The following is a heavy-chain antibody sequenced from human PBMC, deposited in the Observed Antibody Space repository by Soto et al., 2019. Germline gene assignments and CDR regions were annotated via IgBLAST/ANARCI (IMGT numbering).Heavy chain of an antibody. V-gene: IGHV1-18*01. CDR3: XXXXXPXDP. CDR2: INAYNGNT. CDR1: GYTFTSYG. Sequence: QVQLVQSGAEVKKPGASVKVSCKASGYTFTSYGISWVRQAPGQGLEWMGWINAYNGNTNYAQKLQGRVTMTTDTXXXXXXXXXXXLXXXXXXXXXXXXXXXPXDPWGQGTLVTVSS. J-gene: IGHJ5*02.